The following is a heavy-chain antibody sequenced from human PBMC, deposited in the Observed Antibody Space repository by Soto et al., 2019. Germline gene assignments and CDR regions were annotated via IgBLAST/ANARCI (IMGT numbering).Heavy chain of an antibody. V-gene: IGHV3-30*03. J-gene: IGHJ4*02. CDR3: SRGVTVLSHSDSVTSDYFDF. Sequence: QVQLVESGGRVVQPGGSLSLSCAASRFAFRTYDIHWVRQAPGWGLEWLALISTDGPNSYYADSVKGRFTVSRDNSDNRAYLQMNGLRTGDTAEYFCSRGVTVLSHSDSVTSDYFDFLGQGYLVTVSS. D-gene: IGHD3-16*01. CDR1: RFAFRTYD. CDR2: ISTDGPNS.